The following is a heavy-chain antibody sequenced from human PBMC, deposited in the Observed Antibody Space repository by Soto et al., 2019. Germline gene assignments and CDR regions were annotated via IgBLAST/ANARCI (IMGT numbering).Heavy chain of an antibody. V-gene: IGHV4-34*01. Sequence: QVQLQQWGTGLLKPSETLSLTCAVYDGSFTGYYWSWVRESPGKGLEWIGEINHSGTTNYNPSLKSRLSISVVTSKKQFSLRLGSVTAADTALYYCAVAGAPKRLAARPYLGCWGQGTQVTVSS. CDR2: INHSGTT. CDR1: DGSFTGYY. J-gene: IGHJ4*02. CDR3: AVAGAPKRLAARPYLGC. D-gene: IGHD3-16*01.